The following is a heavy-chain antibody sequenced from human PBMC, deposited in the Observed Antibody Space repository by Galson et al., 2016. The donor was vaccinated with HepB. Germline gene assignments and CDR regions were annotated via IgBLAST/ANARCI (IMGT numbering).Heavy chain of an antibody. D-gene: IGHD1-20*01. CDR2: MFSTGSS. J-gene: IGHJ4*02. CDR1: GASNIMNKYF. Sequence: SETLSLTCSVSGASNIMNKYFWGWIRQPPGKGLEWIGSMFSTGSSYFNLSLKSRVSMSIDTSTNRLSLKLRSVTAADTAFYYCARPISGTSPSDFDYWGQGILVTVSS. V-gene: IGHV4-39*02. CDR3: ARPISGTSPSDFDY.